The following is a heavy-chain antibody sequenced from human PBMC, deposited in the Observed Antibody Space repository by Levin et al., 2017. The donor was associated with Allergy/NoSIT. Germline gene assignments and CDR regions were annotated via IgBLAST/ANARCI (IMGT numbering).Heavy chain of an antibody. Sequence: GESLKISCKASGYTFTSYAMHWVRQAPGQRLEWMGWINAGNGNTKYSQKFQGRVTITRDTSASTAYMELSSLRSEDTAVYYCASFRDGTVDEYYYYGMDVWGQGTTVTVSS. J-gene: IGHJ6*02. D-gene: IGHD1-1*01. CDR1: GYTFTSYA. CDR2: INAGNGNT. CDR3: ASFRDGTVDEYYYYGMDV. V-gene: IGHV1-3*01.